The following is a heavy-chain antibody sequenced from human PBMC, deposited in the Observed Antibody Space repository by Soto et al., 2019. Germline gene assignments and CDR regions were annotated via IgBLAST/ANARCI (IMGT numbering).Heavy chain of an antibody. CDR2: IYYSGST. Sequence: SETLSLTCTVSGGSISSSSYYWGWIRQPPGKGLEWIGSIYYSGSTYYNPSLKSRVTISVDTSKNQFSLKLSSVTAADTAVYYCARTSTALPPRPFSNYYDSSGPDYWGQGTLVTVSS. V-gene: IGHV4-39*01. CDR3: ARTSTALPPRPFSNYYDSSGPDY. D-gene: IGHD3-22*01. J-gene: IGHJ4*02. CDR1: GGSISSSSYY.